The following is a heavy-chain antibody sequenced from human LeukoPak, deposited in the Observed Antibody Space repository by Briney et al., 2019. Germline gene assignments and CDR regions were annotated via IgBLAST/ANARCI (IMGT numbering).Heavy chain of an antibody. CDR3: ARTGRYCSSTSCYALDY. Sequence: WASVKVSCKASGYTFTSYYMHWVRQAPGQGLEWMGIINPSGGSTSYAQKFQGRVTMTRDTSTSTVYMELSSLRSEDTAVYYCARTGRYCSSTSCYALDYWGQGTLVTVSS. J-gene: IGHJ4*02. V-gene: IGHV1-46*01. CDR1: GYTFTSYY. D-gene: IGHD2-2*01. CDR2: INPSGGST.